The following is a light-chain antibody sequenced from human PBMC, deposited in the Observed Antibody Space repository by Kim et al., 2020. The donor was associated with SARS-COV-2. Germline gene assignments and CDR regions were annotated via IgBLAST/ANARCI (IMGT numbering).Light chain of an antibody. CDR1: QSVSSSY. V-gene: IGKV3-20*01. CDR3: QQNGSSRMYN. CDR2: GAS. J-gene: IGKJ2*01. Sequence: EIVLTQSPGTLSLSPGERATLSCRASQSVSSSYLAWYQQKPGQAPRLLIYGASSRATGIPDRFSDSGSGTDFTLTISRLEPEDFAVYYGQQNGSSRMYNFGQGTKLEI.